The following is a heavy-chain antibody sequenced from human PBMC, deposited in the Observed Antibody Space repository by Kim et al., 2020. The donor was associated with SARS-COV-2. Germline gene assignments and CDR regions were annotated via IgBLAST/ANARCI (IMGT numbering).Heavy chain of an antibody. CDR3: ARDKFYCSSSTCYQPGDY. J-gene: IGHJ4*02. D-gene: IGHD2-2*01. Sequence: RGRFTISRDNAKNSLYLQMNSLRAEDTAVYYCARDKFYCSSSTCYQPGDYWGQGTLVTVSS. V-gene: IGHV3-11*06.